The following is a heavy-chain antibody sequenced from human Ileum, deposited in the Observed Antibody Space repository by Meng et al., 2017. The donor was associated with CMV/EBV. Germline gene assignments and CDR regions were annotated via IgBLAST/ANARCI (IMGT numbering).Heavy chain of an antibody. J-gene: IGHJ4*02. CDR3: ARRYYGSGSTLGY. CDR2: MNPNSGNT. D-gene: IGHD3-10*01. CDR1: GYTFTSYD. V-gene: IGHV1-8*03. Sequence: ASVKVSCKASGYTFTSYDINWVRQATGQGLEWMGWMNPNSGNTGYAQKFEGRITISRNTSISTAYMELSSLRSEDTAVYYCARRYYGSGSTLGYWGQGTPVTAPQ.